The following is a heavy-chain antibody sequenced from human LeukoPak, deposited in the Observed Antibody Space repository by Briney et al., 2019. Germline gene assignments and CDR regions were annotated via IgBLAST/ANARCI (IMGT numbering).Heavy chain of an antibody. D-gene: IGHD6-13*01. CDR1: GFTFSSYW. J-gene: IGHJ4*02. Sequence: PGGSLRLSCAASGFTFSSYWMSWVRQAPGKGQVWVANIKQDGSEKYYVDSVEGRFTISRDNAKNSLYLQLNSLRAEDTAIYYCARDNMKDGGIAAAGTDYWGQGTLVTVSS. CDR2: IKQDGSEK. CDR3: ARDNMKDGGIAAAGTDY. V-gene: IGHV3-7*01.